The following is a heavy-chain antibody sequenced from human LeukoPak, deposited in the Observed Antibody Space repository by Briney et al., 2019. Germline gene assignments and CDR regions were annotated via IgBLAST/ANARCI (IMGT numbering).Heavy chain of an antibody. D-gene: IGHD1-14*01. CDR2: ILSSGGKT. CDR3: TRNGRNLDY. Sequence: GGSLRLSCVASGFAFSDYTMTWVRQAPGKGLEWVSSILSSGGKTLYADSVKGRFTVSRDNSKNTLFLQMNSLRAEDTALYYCTRNGRNLDYWGQGTLVTVSS. J-gene: IGHJ4*02. V-gene: IGHV3-23*01. CDR1: GFAFSDYT.